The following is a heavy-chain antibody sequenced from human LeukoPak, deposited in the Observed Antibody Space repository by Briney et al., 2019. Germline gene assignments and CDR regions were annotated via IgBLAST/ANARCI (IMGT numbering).Heavy chain of an antibody. CDR3: ARDPYCGGDCYSGLFDY. Sequence: PGGSLRLSCAASGFTFRSYAMSWVRQAPGKGLEWVSAIIGSGGSTYHADAVKGRFTISRDNSKNTLYLQMSSLRAEDTAVYYCARDPYCGGDCYSGLFDYWGQGTLVTVSS. CDR1: GFTFRSYA. V-gene: IGHV3-23*01. J-gene: IGHJ4*02. D-gene: IGHD2-21*02. CDR2: IIGSGGST.